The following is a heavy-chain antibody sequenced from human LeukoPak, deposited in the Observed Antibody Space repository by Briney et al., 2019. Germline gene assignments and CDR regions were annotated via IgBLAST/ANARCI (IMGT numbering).Heavy chain of an antibody. V-gene: IGHV4-61*02. J-gene: IGHJ4*02. D-gene: IGHD2-8*01. CDR1: GGSISSDNYD. CDR2: ISTSGST. CDR3: ARDRGYCTNGVCFLFDY. Sequence: SETLSLTCTVSGGSISSDNYDWSWIRQPAEKGLEWIGRISTSGSTNYNPSLKSRVTISVDTSKNQFSLNLSSVTAADTAVYYCARDRGYCTNGVCFLFDYWGQGTLVTVSS.